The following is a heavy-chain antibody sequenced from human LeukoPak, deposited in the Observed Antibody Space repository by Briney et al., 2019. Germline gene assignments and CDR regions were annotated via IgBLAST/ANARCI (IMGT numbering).Heavy chain of an antibody. V-gene: IGHV4-39*01. CDR2: INHSGST. Sequence: PSETLSLTCTVSGGSISSGTYYWSWIRQPPGKGLEWIGEINHSGSTNYNPSLKSRVTISVDTSKNQFSLKLSSVTAADTAVYYCARHRGREENSSPFDYWGQGTLVTVSS. J-gene: IGHJ4*02. CDR1: GGSISSGTYY. D-gene: IGHD6-6*01. CDR3: ARHRGREENSSPFDY.